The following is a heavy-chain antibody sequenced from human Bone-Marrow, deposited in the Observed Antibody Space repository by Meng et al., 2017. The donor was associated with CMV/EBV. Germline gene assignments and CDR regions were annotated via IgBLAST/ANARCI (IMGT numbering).Heavy chain of an antibody. CDR2: IIPILGIA. CDR3: ARSVCSSTSCYPSMWAFDI. D-gene: IGHD2-2*01. J-gene: IGHJ3*02. Sequence: SVKVSCKASGGTFSSYAISWVRQAPGQGLEWMGGIIPILGIANYAQKFQGRVTITADKSTSTAYMELSSLRSEDTAVYYCARSVCSSTSCYPSMWAFDIWGQGTMVTVSS. CDR1: GGTFSSYA. V-gene: IGHV1-69*10.